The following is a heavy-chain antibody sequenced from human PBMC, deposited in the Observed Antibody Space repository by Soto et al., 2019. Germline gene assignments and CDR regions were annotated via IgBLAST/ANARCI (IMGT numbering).Heavy chain of an antibody. CDR3: ARTHSSSWLYYYGMDV. D-gene: IGHD6-13*01. Sequence: LSLTCTVSGGSISSGDYYWSWIRQPPGKGLEWIGYIYYSGSTYYNPSLKSRVTISVDTSKNQFSLKLSSVTAADTAVYYCARTHSSSWLYYYGMDVWGQGTTVTVSS. V-gene: IGHV4-30-4*01. CDR2: IYYSGST. J-gene: IGHJ6*02. CDR1: GGSISSGDYY.